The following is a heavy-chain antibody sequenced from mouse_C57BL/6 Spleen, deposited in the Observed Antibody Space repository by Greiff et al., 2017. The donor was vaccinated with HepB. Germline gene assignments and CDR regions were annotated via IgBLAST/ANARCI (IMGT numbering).Heavy chain of an antibody. CDR2: ISNGGGST. CDR1: GFTFSDYY. Sequence: DVKLVESGGGLVQPGGSLKLSCAASGFTFSDYYMYWVRQTPEQRLEWVAYISNGGGSTYYPDTVQGRFTISRDYAKNTLYLQMSSLKSDVPAMYYCARRGDQGDAMDYWGQGTSVTVSS. CDR3: ARRGDQGDAMDY. V-gene: IGHV5-12*01. J-gene: IGHJ4*01.